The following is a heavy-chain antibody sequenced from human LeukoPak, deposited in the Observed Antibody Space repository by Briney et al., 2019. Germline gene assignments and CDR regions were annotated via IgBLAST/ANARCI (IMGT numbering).Heavy chain of an antibody. V-gene: IGHV4-30-2*01. Sequence: SQALSLTCAVSGGSISRGGYSWSWIRQPPGRGLEWIGYIYHSGRTYYNPSLKSRVTISVDRSKNQFSLKLSSVTAADTAVYYCVRASDDSSFFVYWGQGSLVTVSS. CDR1: GGSISRGGYS. CDR3: VRASDDSSFFVY. D-gene: IGHD3-22*01. CDR2: IYHSGRT. J-gene: IGHJ4*02.